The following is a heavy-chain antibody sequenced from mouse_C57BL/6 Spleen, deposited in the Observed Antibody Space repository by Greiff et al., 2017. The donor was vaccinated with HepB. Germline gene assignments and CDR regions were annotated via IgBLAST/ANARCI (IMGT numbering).Heavy chain of an antibody. V-gene: IGHV1-52*01. J-gene: IGHJ3*01. D-gene: IGHD1-1*01. CDR1: GYTFTSYW. CDR2: IDPSDSET. CDR3: ARPGSSPWFAY. Sequence: QVQLQKPGAELVRPGSSVKLSCKASGYTFTSYWMHWVKQRPIQGLEWIGNIDPSDSETHYNQKFKDKATLTVDKSSSTAYMQLSSLTSEDSAVYYCARPGSSPWFAYWGQGTLVTVSA.